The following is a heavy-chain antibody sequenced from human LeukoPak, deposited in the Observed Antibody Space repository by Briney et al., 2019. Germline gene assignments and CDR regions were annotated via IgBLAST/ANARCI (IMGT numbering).Heavy chain of an antibody. Sequence: PGGSLRLSCAASGFTFSIYWMAWVRKAPGKGLEWGATIKQDGSEEYYVDSVEGRFTISRDNAKNSLYLQMNSLRAEDTAVYYCAKEWRYYYDSSGYSPDYWGQGTLVTVSS. J-gene: IGHJ4*02. CDR3: AKEWRYYYDSSGYSPDY. CDR1: GFTFSIYW. CDR2: IKQDGSEE. D-gene: IGHD3-22*01. V-gene: IGHV3-7*01.